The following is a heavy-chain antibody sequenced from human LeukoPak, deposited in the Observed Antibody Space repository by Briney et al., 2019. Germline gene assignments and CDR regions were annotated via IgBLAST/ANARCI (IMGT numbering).Heavy chain of an antibody. D-gene: IGHD6-13*01. CDR3: ARVVAAAGMDLWGYFDY. CDR2: INHSGRT. V-gene: IGHV4-34*01. J-gene: IGHJ4*02. Sequence: KPSETLSLTCVVYGGSFSDYYWTWIRQPPGKGLEWIGEINHSGRTNYNPSLKSRVTISVDTSKNQFSLKLSSVTAADTAVYHCARVVAAAGMDLWGYFDYWGQGTLVTVSS. CDR1: GGSFSDYY.